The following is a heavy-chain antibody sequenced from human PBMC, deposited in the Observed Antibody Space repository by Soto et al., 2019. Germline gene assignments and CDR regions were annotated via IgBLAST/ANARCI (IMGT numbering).Heavy chain of an antibody. J-gene: IGHJ3*02. D-gene: IGHD3-22*01. CDR3: ARFDGYYAFDI. CDR2: IYSGGST. V-gene: IGHV3-66*01. CDR1: GFTVSSNY. Sequence: GGSLRLSCAASGFTVSSNYMSWVRQAPGKGLEWVSVIYSGGSTYYADSVKGRFTISRDNSKNTLYLQMNSLRAEDTAVYYCARFDGYYAFDIWGQGTMVTVSS.